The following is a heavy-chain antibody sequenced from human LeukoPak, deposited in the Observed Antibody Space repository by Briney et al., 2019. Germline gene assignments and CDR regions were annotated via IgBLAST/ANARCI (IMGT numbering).Heavy chain of an antibody. CDR1: GYTFTGYY. Sequence: ASVKVSCKASGYTFTGYYMHWVRQAPGQGLEWMGWINPNSGGTNYAQKFQGRVTMTRDTSISTAYMELSRLRSDDTAVYYCAKGGVGWEPGIYWYFDLWGRGTLVTVSS. D-gene: IGHD1-26*01. CDR3: AKGGVGWEPGIYWYFDL. V-gene: IGHV1-2*02. CDR2: INPNSGGT. J-gene: IGHJ2*01.